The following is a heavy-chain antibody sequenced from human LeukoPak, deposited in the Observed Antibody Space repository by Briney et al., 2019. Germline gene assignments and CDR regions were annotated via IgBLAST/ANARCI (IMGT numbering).Heavy chain of an antibody. Sequence: GGSLSLSCPPPGFTFSSYAMPGFRQPQGKGRKWWAVISYDGSNKYYAASVKGPFPISRDNSKNTLYLQMNSLRAEDTAVYYCARDFHYYDSSGAFDYWGQGTLVTVSS. CDR2: ISYDGSNK. J-gene: IGHJ4*02. V-gene: IGHV3-30-3*01. CDR1: GFTFSSYA. CDR3: ARDFHYYDSSGAFDY. D-gene: IGHD3-22*01.